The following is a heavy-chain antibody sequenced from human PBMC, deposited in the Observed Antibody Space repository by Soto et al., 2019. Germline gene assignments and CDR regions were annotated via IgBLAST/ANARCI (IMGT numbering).Heavy chain of an antibody. V-gene: IGHV3-7*03. J-gene: IGHJ4*02. CDR3: ASTPAAKTYRAVFDF. CDR1: GLTFSGHW. Sequence: VRLVESGGTLVQPGGSLRISCAASGLTFSGHWMTWVRQTPGKGPEWVANISPDGSDKSYVDSVKGRFTISRDNDKNSLSLQLDSLRAEGTAVYRCASTPAAKTYRAVFDFWGQGTPVTVSS. D-gene: IGHD2-15*01. CDR2: ISPDGSDK.